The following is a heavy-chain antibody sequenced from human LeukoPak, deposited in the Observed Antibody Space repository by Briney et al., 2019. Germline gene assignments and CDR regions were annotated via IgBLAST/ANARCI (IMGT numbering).Heavy chain of an antibody. D-gene: IGHD6-19*01. J-gene: IGHJ6*03. CDR3: ARQRSGWYGKYYYYYMDV. CDR2: IYYSGST. CDR1: GGSISSYY. Sequence: SETLSLTCTVSGGSISSYYWSWIRQPPGKGLEWIGYIYYSGSTNYNPSLKSRVTISVDTSKNQFSLKLSSVTAADTAVYYCARQRSGWYGKYYYYYMDVWGKGTTVTISS. V-gene: IGHV4-59*08.